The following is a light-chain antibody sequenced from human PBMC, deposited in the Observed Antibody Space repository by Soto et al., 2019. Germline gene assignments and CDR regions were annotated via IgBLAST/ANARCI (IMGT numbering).Light chain of an antibody. J-gene: IGKJ1*01. CDR1: QSISRY. V-gene: IGKV1-39*01. Sequence: DIQMTQSPSSLSASVGDRVTINCRASQSISRYVNWYQHKPGKAPSLLIHAASSLQSGVPSRFSGSGSGTDFTLTITGLQPEDFATYYCQQSYSLLTFGQGTKVEIK. CDR3: QQSYSLLT. CDR2: AAS.